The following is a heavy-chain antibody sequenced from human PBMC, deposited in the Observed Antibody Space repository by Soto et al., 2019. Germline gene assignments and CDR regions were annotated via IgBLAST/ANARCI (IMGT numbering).Heavy chain of an antibody. J-gene: IGHJ3*02. CDR1: GYSFTTYW. V-gene: IGHV5-51*01. Sequence: GESLKISCQASGYSFTTYWIGWVRQMPGKGLEWMGIIYPGDSHTRYSASFQGQVTIPADKSISTAYLQWSSLKASDNAMYYCGRRGAVVPGDAFDIWGQGTMVTVSS. CDR2: IYPGDSHT. CDR3: GRRGAVVPGDAFDI. D-gene: IGHD3-22*01.